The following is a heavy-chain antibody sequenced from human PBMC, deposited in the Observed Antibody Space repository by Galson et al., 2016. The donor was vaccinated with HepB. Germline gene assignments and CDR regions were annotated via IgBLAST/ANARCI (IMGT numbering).Heavy chain of an antibody. D-gene: IGHD3-16*01. CDR1: NGSFRGYY. V-gene: IGHV4-34*01. CDR2: INYSGTT. Sequence: SETLSLTCAVYNGSFRGYYWSWIRQPPGRGLEWIGEINYSGTTNYNPSLKSRLTISVDTSNKHFSLKLKSVTAADTAIYYCARGRGKLDFWGQGILATVSS. J-gene: IGHJ4*02. CDR3: ARGRGKLDF.